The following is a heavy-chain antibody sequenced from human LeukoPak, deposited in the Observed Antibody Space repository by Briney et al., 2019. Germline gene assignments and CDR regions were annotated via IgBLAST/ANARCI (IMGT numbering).Heavy chain of an antibody. Sequence: SEPLSLTCAVYGGSFSGYYWSWIRQPPGKGLEWIGEINHSGSTNYNPSLKSRVTISVDTSKNQFSLKLSSVTAADTAVYYCARVFGRGGSYNYWGQGTLVTVSS. J-gene: IGHJ4*02. CDR2: INHSGST. V-gene: IGHV4-34*01. CDR1: GGSFSGYY. D-gene: IGHD1-26*01. CDR3: ARVFGRGGSYNY.